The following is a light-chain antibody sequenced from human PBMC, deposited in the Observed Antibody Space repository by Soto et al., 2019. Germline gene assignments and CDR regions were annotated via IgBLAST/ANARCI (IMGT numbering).Light chain of an antibody. Sequence: QSVLTQPRSVSGSPGQSVTITCTGTSSDVGGYIYVSWYQQHPGKAPKLMIYDVNQRPSGVPDRFSGSRSGNTASLTISGLQAEDEADYHCCSYAGDYRDVLFGTGTKVTVL. CDR1: SSDVGGYIY. J-gene: IGLJ1*01. CDR2: DVN. CDR3: CSYAGDYRDVL. V-gene: IGLV2-11*01.